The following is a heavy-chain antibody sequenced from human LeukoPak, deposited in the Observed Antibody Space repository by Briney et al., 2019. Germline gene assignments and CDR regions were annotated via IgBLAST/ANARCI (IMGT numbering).Heavy chain of an antibody. J-gene: IGHJ4*02. Sequence: SETLSLTCTVSGGSISSGDYYWSWIRQPPGKGLEWIGSIYYTGNTYYNPSLKSRVTISVDTSKNQFSLKLSSVTAADTAVYYCASSIPGYSSGWYFDYWGQGTLVTVSS. D-gene: IGHD6-19*01. V-gene: IGHV4-39*07. CDR3: ASSIPGYSSGWYFDY. CDR2: IYYTGNT. CDR1: GGSISSGDYY.